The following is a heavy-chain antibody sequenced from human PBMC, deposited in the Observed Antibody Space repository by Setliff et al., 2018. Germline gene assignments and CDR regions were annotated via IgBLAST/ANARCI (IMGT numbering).Heavy chain of an antibody. Sequence: ASVKVSCKASGYTFTTYAMGWMRQAPGQRLEWMGWINTNTGHPSYAQGFTGRFVFSLDTSVSTAYLQISSLKPEDTAVYYCARASRFGTVKWRGDYYMDVWGKGTTVTVSS. V-gene: IGHV7-4-1*02. CDR2: INTNTGHP. D-gene: IGHD3-10*01. CDR3: ARASRFGTVKWRGDYYMDV. J-gene: IGHJ6*03. CDR1: GYTFTTYA.